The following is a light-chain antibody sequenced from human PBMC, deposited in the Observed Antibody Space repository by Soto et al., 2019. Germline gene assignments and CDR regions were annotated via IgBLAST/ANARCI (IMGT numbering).Light chain of an antibody. CDR2: DVS. CDR1: QSISGW. Sequence: DIQMTQSAATLSASVGDRVTITCRASQSISGWLAWYQQKPGKAPKLLIYDVSSLESGVPSRFSGSGSGTEFTLAISSLQPDDFATYYCQQYNSYSSTFGQRTKVDIK. CDR3: QQYNSYSST. V-gene: IGKV1-5*01. J-gene: IGKJ1*01.